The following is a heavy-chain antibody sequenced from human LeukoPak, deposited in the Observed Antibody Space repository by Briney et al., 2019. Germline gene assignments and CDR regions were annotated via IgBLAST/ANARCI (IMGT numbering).Heavy chain of an antibody. Sequence: PSETLSLTCTVSGGSISSGGYYWSWIRQHPGKGLEWIGYIYYSGSTYYNPSLKSRVTISVDTSKNQFSLKLSSVTAADTAVYYCARHYRVCSSTSCYPTNWFDSWGQGTLVTVSS. D-gene: IGHD2-2*01. V-gene: IGHV4-31*03. CDR1: GGSISSGGYY. CDR2: IYYSGST. CDR3: ARHYRVCSSTSCYPTNWFDS. J-gene: IGHJ5*01.